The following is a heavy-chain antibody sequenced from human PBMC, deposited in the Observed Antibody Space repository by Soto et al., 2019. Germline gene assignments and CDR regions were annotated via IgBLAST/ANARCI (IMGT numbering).Heavy chain of an antibody. V-gene: IGHV3-66*01. CDR3: ARVFREYSGYDAQGYFDY. CDR1: GFTVSSNY. CDR2: IYSGGST. D-gene: IGHD5-12*01. Sequence: EVQLVESGGGLVQPGGSLRLSCAASGFTVSSNYMSWVRQAPGKGLEWVSVIYSGGSTYYADSVKGRFTISRDNSKNTLYLQMNSLRAEDTAVYYCARVFREYSGYDAQGYFDYWGQGTLVTVSS. J-gene: IGHJ4*02.